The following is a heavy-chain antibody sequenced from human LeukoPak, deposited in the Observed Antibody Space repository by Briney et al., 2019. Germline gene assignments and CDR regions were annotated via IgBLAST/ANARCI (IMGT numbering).Heavy chain of an antibody. CDR3: ARESIAARRRAFDI. V-gene: IGHV4-59*12. J-gene: IGHJ3*02. CDR2: MYYSGST. Sequence: PSETLSLTCTVSGDSISSYYWSWIRQPPGKGLEWIGYMYYSGSTNYNPSLKSRVTISVDTSKNQFSLKLSSVTAADTAVYYCARESIAARRRAFDIWGQGTMVTVSS. CDR1: GDSISSYY. D-gene: IGHD6-6*01.